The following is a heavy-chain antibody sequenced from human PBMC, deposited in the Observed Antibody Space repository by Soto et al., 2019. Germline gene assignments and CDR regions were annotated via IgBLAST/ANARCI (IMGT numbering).Heavy chain of an antibody. V-gene: IGHV1-69*01. CDR2: IIPLFGTA. J-gene: IGHJ4*02. CDR3: ARGVHYDSSGYYYFY. Sequence: QVQLVQSGAEVKKPGSSVKVSCKASGGTFSNYAIDWVRQAPGQGLEWMGGIIPLFGTANYAQKFQGRIMITADESTSTAYMELRSLRSEDTAVYYCARGVHYDSSGYYYFYWGQGTLVTVSS. D-gene: IGHD3-22*01. CDR1: GGTFSNYA.